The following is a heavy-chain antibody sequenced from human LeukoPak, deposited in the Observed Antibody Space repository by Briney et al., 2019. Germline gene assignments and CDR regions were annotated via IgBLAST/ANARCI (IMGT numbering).Heavy chain of an antibody. CDR3: AREAHGTYYDILTGYLAYNWFDP. J-gene: IGHJ5*02. V-gene: IGHV4-59*12. Sequence: SETLSLTCTVSGGSISSYYWSWIRQPPGKGLEWIGYIYYSGSTNYNPSLKSRVTISVDTSKNQFSLKLSSVTAADTAVYYCAREAHGTYYDILTGYLAYNWFDPWGQGTLVTVSS. CDR1: GGSISSYY. D-gene: IGHD3-9*01. CDR2: IYYSGST.